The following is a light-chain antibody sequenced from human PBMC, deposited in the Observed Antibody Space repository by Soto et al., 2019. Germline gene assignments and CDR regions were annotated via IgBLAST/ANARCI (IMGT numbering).Light chain of an antibody. CDR3: HQYATSPQT. J-gene: IGKJ1*01. CDR2: AAS. V-gene: IGKV3-20*01. Sequence: EIVLTQSPGTLSLSPGETATLSCRASQSVAKNYLAWYQQEAGQAPRLLIYAASGRATAIPDRFSGSGSGADFTLTISRLEPEDSAVYYCHQYATSPQTFGQGTKVEIK. CDR1: QSVAKNY.